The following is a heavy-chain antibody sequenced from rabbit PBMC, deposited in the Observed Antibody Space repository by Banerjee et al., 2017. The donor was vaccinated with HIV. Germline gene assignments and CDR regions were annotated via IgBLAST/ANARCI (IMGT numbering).Heavy chain of an antibody. Sequence: QEQLEESGGGLVQPEGSLTLTCTASGFSFSSSYYMCWVRQAPGKGLEWIACIYGASSGSTYYASWAKGRFTISKTSSTTVTLQMTSLTAADTATYFCARDGSSSGYYIPYYFTLWGPGTLVTVS. J-gene: IGHJ4*01. CDR2: IYGASSGST. CDR1: GFSFSSSYY. D-gene: IGHD1-1*01. V-gene: IGHV1S45*01. CDR3: ARDGSSSGYYIPYYFTL.